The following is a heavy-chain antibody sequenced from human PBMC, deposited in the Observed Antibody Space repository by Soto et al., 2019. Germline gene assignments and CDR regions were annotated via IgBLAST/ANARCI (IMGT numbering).Heavy chain of an antibody. Sequence: GXSLRLSCAASGFTFSTYWMHWVRQAPGKGLVWVSRINSDGGTTTYAESVKGRFTISRDNARNTVYLQMNSLRPEDTALYYCVRVGTGSWSWRDPWGQGTLVTVS. CDR3: VRVGTGSWSWRDP. CDR2: INSDGGTT. D-gene: IGHD3-10*01. V-gene: IGHV3-74*01. CDR1: GFTFSTYW. J-gene: IGHJ5*02.